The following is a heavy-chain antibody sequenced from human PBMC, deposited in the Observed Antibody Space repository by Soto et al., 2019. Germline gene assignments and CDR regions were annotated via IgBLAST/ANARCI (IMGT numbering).Heavy chain of an antibody. D-gene: IGHD1-26*01. CDR1: GGSISSYY. J-gene: IGHJ3*02. CDR3: AKDGGIVGAPDAFDI. CDR2: IYYSGST. Sequence: SETLSLTCTVSGGSISSYYWSWIRQPPGKGLEWIGYIYYSGSTNYNPSLKSRVTISVDTSKNQFSLKLSSVTAADTAVYHCAKDGGIVGAPDAFDIWGQGTMVTVSS. V-gene: IGHV4-59*01.